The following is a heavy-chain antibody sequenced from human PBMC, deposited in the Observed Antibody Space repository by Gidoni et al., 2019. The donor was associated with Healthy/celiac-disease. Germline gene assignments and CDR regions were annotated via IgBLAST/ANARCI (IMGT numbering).Heavy chain of an antibody. CDR1: GFTFSSYG. J-gene: IGHJ2*01. CDR2: ISYDGSNK. CDR3: AKGGGDYPERYFDL. Sequence: QVQLVESGGGVVQPGRSLRLSCAASGFTFSSYGMHWVRQAPGKGLEWVAVISYDGSNKYYADSVKGRFTISRDNSKNTLYLQMNSLRAEDTAVYYCAKGGGDYPERYFDLWGRGTLVTVSS. D-gene: IGHD4-17*01. V-gene: IGHV3-30*18.